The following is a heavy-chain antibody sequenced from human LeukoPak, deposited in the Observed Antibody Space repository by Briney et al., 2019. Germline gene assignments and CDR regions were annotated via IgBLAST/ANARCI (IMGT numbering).Heavy chain of an antibody. CDR1: GFPFHSYA. CDR3: TKVYYDSSGYFDY. CDR2: ISGSGGST. J-gene: IGHJ4*02. D-gene: IGHD3-22*01. V-gene: IGHV3-23*01. Sequence: GASLRLSCAASGFPFHSYAMSWVRQAPGRGREGVSAISGSGGSTYYEDSVKGRFTISRDNSKNTLYLQMNSLRDGDTAVYYCTKVYYDSSGYFDYWGQGTLVTVSS.